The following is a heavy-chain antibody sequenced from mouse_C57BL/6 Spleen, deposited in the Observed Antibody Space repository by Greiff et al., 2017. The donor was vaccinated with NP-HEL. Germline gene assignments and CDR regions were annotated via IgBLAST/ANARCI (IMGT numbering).Heavy chain of an antibody. J-gene: IGHJ1*03. CDR1: GYSFTSYY. V-gene: IGHV1-66*01. CDR2: IYPGSGNT. CDR3: AREDYYGSSTYWYFDV. D-gene: IGHD1-1*01. Sequence: QVQLQQSGPELVKPGASVKISCKASGYSFTSYYIHWVKQRPGQGLEWIGWIYPGSGNTKYNEKFKGKATLTADTSSSTAYMQLSSLTSEDSAVYYCAREDYYGSSTYWYFDVWGTGTTVTVSS.